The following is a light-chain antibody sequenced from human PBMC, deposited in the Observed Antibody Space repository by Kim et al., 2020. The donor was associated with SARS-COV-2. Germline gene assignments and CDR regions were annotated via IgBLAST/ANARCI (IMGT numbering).Light chain of an antibody. Sequence: DIQMTQSPSSLSASVGDRVTITCRASQGISNYLAWYQQKPGIVPKLLIYAASTLQSGVPSRFSGSGSGTDFTLTISSLQPEDVATYYCLKYNSAAGTFGKGTKVDIK. J-gene: IGKJ1*01. V-gene: IGKV1-27*01. CDR3: LKYNSAAGT. CDR1: QGISNY. CDR2: AAS.